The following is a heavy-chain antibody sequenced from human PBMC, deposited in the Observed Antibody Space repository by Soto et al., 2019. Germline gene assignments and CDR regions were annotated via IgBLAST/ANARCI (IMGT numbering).Heavy chain of an antibody. Sequence: PSETLSLTCAVSGGSVSSGDYYWTWIRQPAGKGLEWIGYVSHIGSTYYNPSLKTRVTVCLDKSKNQFSLKLTSVTAADSAVYFDATGVWSSPYYYKAKDDLGQGTTVNDSS. J-gene: IGHJ6*02. CDR2: VSHIGST. V-gene: IGHV4-30-2*01. CDR3: ATGVWSSPYYYKAKDD. CDR1: GGSVSSGDYY. D-gene: IGHD2-2*01.